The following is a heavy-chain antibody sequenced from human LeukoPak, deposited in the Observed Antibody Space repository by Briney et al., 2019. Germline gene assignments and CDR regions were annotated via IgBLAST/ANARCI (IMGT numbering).Heavy chain of an antibody. CDR3: ARHDGSYYTYNFDY. J-gene: IGHJ4*02. CDR2: IYYSGST. D-gene: IGHD3-22*01. V-gene: IGHV4-39*01. CDR1: GGSIRNSNYY. Sequence: SETLSLTCTVSGGSIRNSNYYWGWIRQPPGKGLEWIGSIYYSGSTSYKPSLRSRVTISIDTSKNQFSLKVNSVTAADTAVYYCARHDGSYYTYNFDYWGQGTLVTVSS.